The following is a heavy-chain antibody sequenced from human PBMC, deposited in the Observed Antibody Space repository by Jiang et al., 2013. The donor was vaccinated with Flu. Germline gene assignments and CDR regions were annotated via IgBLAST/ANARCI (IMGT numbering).Heavy chain of an antibody. V-gene: IGHV2-5*02. Sequence: QTLTLTCTFSGFSLNTTEAGVGWIRQPPGKALEWLALIYWDHDKRYSPSLKNRLTITRDTSKNQVVLTLANVDPVDTGTYFCGRRVPMASGWFDPWGQGTLVTVSS. CDR2: IYWDHDK. CDR3: GRRVPMASGWFDP. D-gene: IGHD2-8*01. J-gene: IGHJ5*02. CDR1: GFSLNTTEAG.